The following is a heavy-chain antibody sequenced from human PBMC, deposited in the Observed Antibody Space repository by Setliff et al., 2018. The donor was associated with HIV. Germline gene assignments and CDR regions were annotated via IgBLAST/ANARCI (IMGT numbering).Heavy chain of an antibody. D-gene: IGHD3-16*01. CDR1: GYIFTDDA. CDR3: AREVLLGDMSFPNN. Sequence: ASVKVSCKTSGYIFTDDAMNWARQAPGQGLEWMGWIDTNSGNPTYAEDFTGRFVLTVDSSVSTAYLQINDLEIEDTAIYFCAREVLLGDMSFPNNWDQGTLVTVSS. CDR2: IDTNSGNP. J-gene: IGHJ4*02. V-gene: IGHV7-4-1*02.